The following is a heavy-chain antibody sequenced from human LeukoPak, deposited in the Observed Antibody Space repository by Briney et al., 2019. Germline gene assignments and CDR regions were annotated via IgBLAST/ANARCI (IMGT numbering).Heavy chain of an antibody. CDR3: ARGSGSGWPLDR. J-gene: IGHJ5*02. CDR1: GVIVSRNF. D-gene: IGHD6-19*01. CDR2: MYAGGTT. V-gene: IGHV3-53*01. Sequence: GGSLRLSCAASGVIVSRNFMSWVRQAPGKGLQWVAIMYAGGTTDYSESVRGRFHISRDTSNNTLSLQMNSLRAEDTAVYYCARGSGSGWPLDRWGQGTLVTVSS.